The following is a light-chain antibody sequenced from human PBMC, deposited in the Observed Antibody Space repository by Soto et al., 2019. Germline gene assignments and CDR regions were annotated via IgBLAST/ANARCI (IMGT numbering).Light chain of an antibody. CDR1: QSVTNNY. CDR2: DAS. V-gene: IGKV3-20*01. Sequence: EIVLTQSPVTLSLSPGERATLSCRASQSVTNNYVAWYQQKPGQAPRLLIHDASSRATGIPDRFSGGGSGTDFTLTISRLEPEDFAVYFCQQTAHSPLTFGQGTRVDIK. CDR3: QQTAHSPLT. J-gene: IGKJ1*01.